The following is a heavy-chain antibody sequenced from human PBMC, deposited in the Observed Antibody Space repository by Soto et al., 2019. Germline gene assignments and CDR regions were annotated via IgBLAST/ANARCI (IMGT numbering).Heavy chain of an antibody. V-gene: IGHV1-18*01. CDR1: GYTFTSYG. J-gene: IGHJ4*02. Sequence: GASVKVSCKASGYTFTSYGISWVRQAPGQGLEWMGWISAYNGNTNYAQKLQGRVTMTTDTSTSTAYMELRSLRSDDTAVYYCARDSIDIVATMCFDYWGQGTLVTVPS. CDR3: ARDSIDIVATMCFDY. CDR2: ISAYNGNT. D-gene: IGHD5-12*01.